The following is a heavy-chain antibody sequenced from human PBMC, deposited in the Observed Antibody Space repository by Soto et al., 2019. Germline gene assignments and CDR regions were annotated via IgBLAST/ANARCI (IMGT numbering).Heavy chain of an antibody. J-gene: IGHJ4*02. D-gene: IGHD6-13*01. CDR2: ISYDGSNK. V-gene: IGHV3-30*03. Sequence: QVQLVESGGGVVQPGRSLRLSCAASGFTFSSYDMHWVRQAPGKGLEWVAVISYDGSNKYYADSVKGRFTISRDNSKNTLYLQMNSLRAEDTAVYYCFIAAAGDIDYWGQGTLVTVSS. CDR3: FIAAAGDIDY. CDR1: GFTFSSYD.